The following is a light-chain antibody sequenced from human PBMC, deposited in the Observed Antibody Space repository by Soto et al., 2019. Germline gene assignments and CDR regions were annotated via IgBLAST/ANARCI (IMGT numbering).Light chain of an antibody. V-gene: IGKV1-9*01. J-gene: IGKJ3*01. CDR1: QGISSY. CDR3: QQLNSYLLT. CDR2: AAS. Sequence: DIQLTQSPSFLSASVGDRVPITCRASQGISSYLAWYQQKPGKAPKLLIYAASTLQSGVPSRFSGSGSGTEFTLTISSLQPEDFATYYCQQLNSYLLTFGPGTKVDIK.